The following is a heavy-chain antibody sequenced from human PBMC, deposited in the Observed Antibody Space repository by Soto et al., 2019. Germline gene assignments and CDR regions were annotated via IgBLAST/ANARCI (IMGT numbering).Heavy chain of an antibody. Sequence: QVQLVESGGGVVQPGRSLRLSCAASGFTFSSYGMHWVRQAPGKGLEWVAVISYDGSNKYYADSVKGRFTISRDNSKNKLYLQMNSLRAEDTAVYYCAKDQVVVAATPFYGMDVWGQGTTVTVSS. CDR1: GFTFSSYG. CDR3: AKDQVVVAATPFYGMDV. D-gene: IGHD2-15*01. CDR2: ISYDGSNK. V-gene: IGHV3-30*18. J-gene: IGHJ6*02.